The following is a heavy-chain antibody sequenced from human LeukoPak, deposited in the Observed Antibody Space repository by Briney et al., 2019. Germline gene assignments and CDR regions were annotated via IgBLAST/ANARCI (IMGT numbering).Heavy chain of an antibody. D-gene: IGHD6-13*01. CDR3: ARQAYSSSNLLDY. J-gene: IGHJ4*02. CDR2: IYPGDSDT. V-gene: IGHV5-51*01. CDR1: GYRFTSYW. Sequence: PGESLKISCKGSGYRFTSYWIGWVRQMPGKGLEWMGIIYPGDSDTRYSPSFQGQVTISADKSISTAYLQWSSLKASDTAMYYCARQAYSSSNLLDYWGQGTLVTVSS.